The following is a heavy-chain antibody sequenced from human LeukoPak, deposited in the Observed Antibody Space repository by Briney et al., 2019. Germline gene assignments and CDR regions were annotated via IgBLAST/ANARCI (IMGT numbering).Heavy chain of an antibody. CDR2: ISYDGSNK. Sequence: GGSLRLSCAASGFTFSSYGMHWVRQAPGKGLEWVAVISYDGSNKYYADSVKGRFTISRDNSKNTLYLQMNSLRAEDTAVYYCATYTVAGTWYYFDYWGQGTLVTVSS. V-gene: IGHV3-30*03. D-gene: IGHD6-19*01. J-gene: IGHJ4*02. CDR1: GFTFSSYG. CDR3: ATYTVAGTWYYFDY.